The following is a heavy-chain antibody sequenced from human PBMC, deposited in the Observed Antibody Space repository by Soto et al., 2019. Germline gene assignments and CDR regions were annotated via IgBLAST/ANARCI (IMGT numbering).Heavy chain of an antibody. D-gene: IGHD6-13*01. J-gene: IGHJ5*02. CDR2: IYYSGST. CDR1: GGSISSGDYY. Sequence: QVQLQESGPGLVKPSQTLSLTCTVSGGSISSGDYYWSWIRQPPGKGLEWIGYIYYSGSTYYNPSLKSRVTISVDTSKNQFSLKLSSVTAADTAVYYCARGGYSSSWYGVRNWFDPWGQGTLVTVSS. V-gene: IGHV4-30-4*01. CDR3: ARGGYSSSWYGVRNWFDP.